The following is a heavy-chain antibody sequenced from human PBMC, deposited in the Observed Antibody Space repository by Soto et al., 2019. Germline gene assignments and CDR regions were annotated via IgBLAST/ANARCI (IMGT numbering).Heavy chain of an antibody. CDR1: GFTFRSFT. V-gene: IGHV3-21*01. CDR2: ISSNSAYI. D-gene: IGHD6-13*01. CDR3: TRDASRDSSARGWFDP. J-gene: IGHJ5*02. Sequence: GGSLRLCCAASGFTFRSFTMNWVRQAPGKGLEWVSTISSNSAYIYYTDALRGRFTISRDNAKNSLHLQMNSLRAEDTAVYYCTRDASRDSSARGWFDPWGPGTLVTVSS.